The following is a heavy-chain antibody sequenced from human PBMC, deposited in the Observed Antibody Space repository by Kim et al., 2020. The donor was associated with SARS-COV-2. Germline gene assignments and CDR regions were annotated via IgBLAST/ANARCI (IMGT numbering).Heavy chain of an antibody. CDR1: GYTFTSYA. J-gene: IGHJ4*02. CDR3: ARQRVMWSGLFLYSSSTPMNY. CDR2: INTNTGNP. Sequence: ASVKVSCKASGYTFTSYAMNWVRQAPGQGLEWMGWINTNTGNPTYAQGFTGRFVFSLDTSVSTAYLQISSLKAEDTAVYYCARQRVMWSGLFLYSSSTPMNYWGQGTLVTVSS. V-gene: IGHV7-4-1*02. D-gene: IGHD6-6*01.